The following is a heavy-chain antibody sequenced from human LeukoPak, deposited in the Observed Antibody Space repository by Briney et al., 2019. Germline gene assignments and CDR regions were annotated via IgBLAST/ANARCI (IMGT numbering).Heavy chain of an antibody. J-gene: IGHJ4*02. Sequence: GASVTVSCKASGYTFTSYGFSWVRQPPGQGLEWVGWINAYNGNTNYAQKLQGRVIMTTDTSTSTPYLELRSLSSDDTAFYYWAGDYSSGWYAFDYWGQGTLVTVSS. D-gene: IGHD6-19*01. V-gene: IGHV1-18*01. CDR2: INAYNGNT. CDR3: AGDYSSGWYAFDY. CDR1: GYTFTSYG.